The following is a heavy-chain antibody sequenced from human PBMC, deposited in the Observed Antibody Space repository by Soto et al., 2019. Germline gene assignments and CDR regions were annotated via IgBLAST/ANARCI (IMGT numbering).Heavy chain of an antibody. J-gene: IGHJ4*01. CDR2: ISSSSSYI. D-gene: IGHD6-19*01. V-gene: IGHV3-21*01. Sequence: EVQLVESGGDLVKPGGSLRLSCATSGFMFSSYTINWVRQAPGKGLEWVSSISSSSSYIYHADSVKGRFTISRDNAKNSLYLQMNSLRAEDTAVYYRARDRGSGWFDYWGQGTLVTVSS. CDR3: ARDRGSGWFDY. CDR1: GFMFSSYT.